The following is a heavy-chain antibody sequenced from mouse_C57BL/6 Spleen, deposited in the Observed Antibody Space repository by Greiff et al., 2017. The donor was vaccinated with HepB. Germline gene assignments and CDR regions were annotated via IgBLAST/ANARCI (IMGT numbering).Heavy chain of an antibody. CDR2: IDPSDSET. CDR1: GYTFTSYW. V-gene: IGHV1-52*01. D-gene: IGHD1-1*01. Sequence: QVQLKQSGAELVRPGSSVKLSCKASGYTFTSYWMHWVKQRPIQGLEWIGNIDPSDSETHYNQKFKDKATLTVDKSSSTAYMQLSSLTSEDSAVYYCARRGGSSLDYWGQGTTLTVSS. J-gene: IGHJ2*01. CDR3: ARRGGSSLDY.